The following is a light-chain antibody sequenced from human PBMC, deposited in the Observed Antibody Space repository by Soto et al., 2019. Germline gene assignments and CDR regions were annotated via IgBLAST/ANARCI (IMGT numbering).Light chain of an antibody. J-gene: IGKJ1*01. V-gene: IGKV1-5*03. Sequence: IPMTQSPSTLSASVGDRVTITCRASQSISIWLAWYQQKPGKAPKLLIYKASSLESEVPSRFSGSVSGTEFTLTINSLQPDDSATYYCQQYNSDSTFGQGTKVEIK. CDR1: QSISIW. CDR2: KAS. CDR3: QQYNSDST.